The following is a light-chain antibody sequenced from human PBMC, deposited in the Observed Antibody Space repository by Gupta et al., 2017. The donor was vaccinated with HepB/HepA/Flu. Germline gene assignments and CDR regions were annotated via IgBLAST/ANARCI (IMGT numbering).Light chain of an antibody. V-gene: IGKV1-5*03. CDR3: QHDTNYRT. Sequence: DIQMTQSPSTLSASVGDRVTITCRASQSISRWLNWYQQKPGKAPKLLIYKASSGESGVPSRFSGSGSGTEFTLTISSLQADDFATYYGQHDTNYRTFGLGTKVEFK. CDR2: KAS. CDR1: QSISRW. J-gene: IGKJ1*01.